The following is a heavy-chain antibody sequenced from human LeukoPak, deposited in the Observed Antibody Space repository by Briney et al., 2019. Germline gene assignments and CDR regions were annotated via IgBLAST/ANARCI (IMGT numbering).Heavy chain of an antibody. CDR1: GFTFSSYG. D-gene: IGHD6-19*01. V-gene: IGHV3-30*02. Sequence: PGGSLRLSCAASGFTFSSYGMHWVRQAPGKGLEWVAFIRYDGGNKYYADSVRGRFTISRDNSKNTLYLQMNSLRAEDTAVYYCAEDPGYSSGFFDPWGQGTLVTVSS. J-gene: IGHJ5*02. CDR2: IRYDGGNK. CDR3: AEDPGYSSGFFDP.